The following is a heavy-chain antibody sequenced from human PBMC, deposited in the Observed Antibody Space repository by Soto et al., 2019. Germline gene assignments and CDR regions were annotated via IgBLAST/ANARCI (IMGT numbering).Heavy chain of an antibody. CDR2: LIGGHYGT. J-gene: IGHJ5*02. D-gene: IGHD3-10*01. Sequence: GGSLRLSCTASGFTLQNYAMAWVRQAPGKGLEWVSTLIGGHYGTAYSYSVKGRFTVSRDNSNNCLYLQMNSLGVEDTAMYFCARGKSTGDIDWFDTWGQGSLVTVSS. CDR3: ARGKSTGDIDWFDT. V-gene: IGHV3-23*01. CDR1: GFTLQNYA.